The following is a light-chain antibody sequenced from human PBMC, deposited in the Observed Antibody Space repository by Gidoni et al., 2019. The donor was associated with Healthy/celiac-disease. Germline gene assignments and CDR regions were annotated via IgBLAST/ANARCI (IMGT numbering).Light chain of an antibody. CDR1: QSSSSY. Sequence: DIQMTQSPSSLSASVRDRVTITCRASQSSSSYLNWYQQKPGKAPQLLIYAASSLQSGVPSRFSGSGSGTDFTLTISSLQPEDFATYYCQQSYSTLWTFGQGTKVEIK. J-gene: IGKJ1*01. V-gene: IGKV1-39*01. CDR3: QQSYSTLWT. CDR2: AAS.